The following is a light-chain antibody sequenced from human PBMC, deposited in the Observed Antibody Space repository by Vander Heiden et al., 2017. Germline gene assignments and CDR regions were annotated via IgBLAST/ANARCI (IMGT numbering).Light chain of an antibody. CDR3: QQSYSTPGALT. J-gene: IGKJ4*01. V-gene: IGKV1-39*01. CDR1: QSISSY. CDR2: AAS. Sequence: DIQMTQSPSSLSASVGDRVTITCRASQSISSYLNWYQQKPGKAPKLLIYAASSLQSGVPSRFSGSGSGTDFTLTISSLQPEDFATYSCQQSYSTPGALTFGGGTKVEIK.